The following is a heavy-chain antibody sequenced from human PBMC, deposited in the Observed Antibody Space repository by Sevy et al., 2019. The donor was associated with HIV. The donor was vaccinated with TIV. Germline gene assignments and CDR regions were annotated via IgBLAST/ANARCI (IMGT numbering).Heavy chain of an antibody. CDR2: ISATGGGT. J-gene: IGHJ3*01. V-gene: IGHV3-23*01. CDR3: AKALNPAVESMIEVIFRTLKGFDV. D-gene: IGHD3-22*01. Sequence: GGSLRLSCAASGFTFNTHAMNWVRQAPGKGLEWVSGISATGGGTYYTDSVKGRFTVSRDNSQNTLYLQMSSLRADATAIYYCAKALNPAVESMIEVIFRTLKGFDVWGQGTMVTVSS. CDR1: GFTFNTHA.